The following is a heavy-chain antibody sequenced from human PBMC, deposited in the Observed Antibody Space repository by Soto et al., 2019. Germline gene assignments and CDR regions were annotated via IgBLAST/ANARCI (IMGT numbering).Heavy chain of an antibody. CDR3: ARRRGYSYDFDY. Sequence: PGESLKISCNASGYVFTNYWISWVRQKPGQGLEWMGRIDPSDSRTKYSPSFDGHVTISIDKSISAAFLQWSSLRASDTAVYYCARRRGYSYDFDYWGQGTLVTVSS. V-gene: IGHV5-10-1*01. J-gene: IGHJ4*02. D-gene: IGHD5-18*01. CDR2: IDPSDSRT. CDR1: GYVFTNYW.